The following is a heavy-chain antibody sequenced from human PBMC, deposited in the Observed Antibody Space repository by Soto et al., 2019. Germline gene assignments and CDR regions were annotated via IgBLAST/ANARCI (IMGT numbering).Heavy chain of an antibody. V-gene: IGHV1-46*03. CDR3: ARAILRPYYFDY. CDR2: INPSGGST. J-gene: IGHJ4*02. Sequence: PRASVKVSCKASGYIFINYYMHWVRQAPGQGLEWMGIINPSGGSTSYAQHFQGRVTMTTDTSTSTVYMELSSLRSEDTAVYYCARAILRPYYFDYWGPGALVTVSS. CDR1: GYIFINYY.